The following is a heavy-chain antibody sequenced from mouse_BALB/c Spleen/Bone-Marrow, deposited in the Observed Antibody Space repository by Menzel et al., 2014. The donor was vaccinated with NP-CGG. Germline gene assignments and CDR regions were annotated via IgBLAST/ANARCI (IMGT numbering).Heavy chain of an antibody. J-gene: IGHJ2*01. Sequence: DVKLVESGGGLVQPGGSRKLSCAASGFTFSSFGMHWVRQAPEKGLEWVAYISSGSSTIYYADPVKGRLPISRDNPKNTLFLQMTSLRAEDTAMYYCARDVPLYDVGYFDYWGQGTTRTGAS. CDR2: ISSGSSTI. CDR1: GFTFSSFG. D-gene: IGHD2-14*01. CDR3: ARDVPLYDVGYFDY. V-gene: IGHV5-17*02.